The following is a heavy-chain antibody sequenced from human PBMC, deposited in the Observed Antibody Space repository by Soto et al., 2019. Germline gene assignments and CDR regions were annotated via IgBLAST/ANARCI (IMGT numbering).Heavy chain of an antibody. CDR1: GGSFSGFY. CDR2: INHSGST. D-gene: IGHD1-26*01. J-gene: IGHJ6*02. Sequence: LSITCAVYGGSFSGFYWSWIRQPPGKGLEWIGEINHSGSTNYNPSLKSRVTISVDTSKNQFSLKLSSVTAADTAVYYCASTYGSEWGYYYHYVMDVWGQGTTVTVSS. V-gene: IGHV4-34*01. CDR3: ASTYGSEWGYYYHYVMDV.